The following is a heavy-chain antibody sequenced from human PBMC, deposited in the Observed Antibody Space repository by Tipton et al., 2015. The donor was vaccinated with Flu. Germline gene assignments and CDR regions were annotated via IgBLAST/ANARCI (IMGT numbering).Heavy chain of an antibody. CDR1: GFTFSSYA. CDR3: ARTVDSSGFLGWFDP. J-gene: IGHJ5*02. CDR2: ISYDGSNK. D-gene: IGHD6-19*01. V-gene: IGHV3-30*04. Sequence: SLRLSCAASGFTFSSYAMHWVRQAPGKGLEWVAVISYDGSNKYYADSVKGRFTISRDNSKNTLYLQMNSLRAEDTAVYYCARTVDSSGFLGWFDPWGQGTLVTVSS.